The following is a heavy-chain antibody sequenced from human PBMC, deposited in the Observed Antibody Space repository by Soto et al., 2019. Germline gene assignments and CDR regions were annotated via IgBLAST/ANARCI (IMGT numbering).Heavy chain of an antibody. J-gene: IGHJ5*02. V-gene: IGHV1-69*13. CDR3: ARIGRAAAWTAAKWFDP. CDR1: GGTFSSYA. D-gene: IGHD6-13*01. Sequence: SVKVSCKASGGTFSSYAISWVRQAPGQGLEWMGGIIPIFGTANYAQKFQGRVTITADESTSTAYMELSSLRSEDTAVYYCARIGRAAAWTAAKWFDPWGQGTLVTFSS. CDR2: IIPIFGTA.